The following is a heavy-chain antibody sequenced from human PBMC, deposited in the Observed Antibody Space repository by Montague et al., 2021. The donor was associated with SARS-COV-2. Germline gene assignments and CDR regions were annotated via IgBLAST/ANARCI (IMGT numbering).Heavy chain of an antibody. J-gene: IGHJ4*02. D-gene: IGHD3-22*01. V-gene: IGHV4-61*02. CDR3: ASEVGIGWLSYFDN. CDR2: ADTSGIT. Sequence: TLSLTCTVSGGSISSGTYYWSWVRQPAGKGLEWIGRADTSGITTYNLSLGSRITISIDTSANQLSLNLRSATAADTAVYFCASEVGIGWLSYFDNWGQGTLVAVSS. CDR1: GGSISSGTYY.